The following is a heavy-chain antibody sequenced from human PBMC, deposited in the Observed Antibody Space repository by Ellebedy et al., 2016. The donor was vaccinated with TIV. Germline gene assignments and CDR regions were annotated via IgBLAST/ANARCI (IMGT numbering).Heavy chain of an antibody. CDR2: INPSGGST. D-gene: IGHD3-22*01. V-gene: IGHV1-46*01. CDR3: ATAEKYYDSGGYKI. Sequence: ASVKVSCKAFGYPFTDYYIHWVRQAPGQGLEWVGIINPSGGSTSYARKFQGRVAMTSDTSTSTIYMELSSLRSDDTAMYYCATAEKYYDSGGYKIWGQGSLVTVSS. J-gene: IGHJ4*02. CDR1: GYPFTDYY.